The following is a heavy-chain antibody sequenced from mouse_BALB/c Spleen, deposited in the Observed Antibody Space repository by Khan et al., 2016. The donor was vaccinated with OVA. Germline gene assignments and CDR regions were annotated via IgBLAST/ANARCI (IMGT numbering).Heavy chain of an antibody. CDR1: GFTFSNYG. Sequence: EVHLVESGGGLVKPGGSLKVSCAASGFTFSNYGMSWVRQTPEKRLEWVASISSGGNTYYPDSVKGRFTISRDNARNILYLQMSSLRSEDTAMYYCARDYWFVYWGQGTLVTVSA. CDR3: ARDYWFVY. CDR2: ISSGGNT. J-gene: IGHJ3*01. V-gene: IGHV5-6-5*01.